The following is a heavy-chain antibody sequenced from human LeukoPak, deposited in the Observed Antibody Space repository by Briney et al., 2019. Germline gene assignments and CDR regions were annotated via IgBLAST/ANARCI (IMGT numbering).Heavy chain of an antibody. CDR1: GFTFSSYG. J-gene: IGHJ4*02. D-gene: IGHD2-15*01. CDR2: IRYDGSNK. V-gene: IGHV3-30*02. Sequence: EGSLRLSCAASGFTFSSYGMHWVRQAPGKGLEWVAFIRYDGSNKYYADSVKGRFTISRDNSKNTLYLQMNSLRAEDTAVYYCAKDRWGVVPPVFDYWGQGTLVTVSS. CDR3: AKDRWGVVPPVFDY.